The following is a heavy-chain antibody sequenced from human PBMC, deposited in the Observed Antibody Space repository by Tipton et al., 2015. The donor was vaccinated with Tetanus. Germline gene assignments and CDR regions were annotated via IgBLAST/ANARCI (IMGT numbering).Heavy chain of an antibody. CDR2: IYYSGSN. CDR1: GGSISSGGYY. D-gene: IGHD5-18*01. V-gene: IGHV4-31*03. CDR3: ARHADTAMVRD. J-gene: IGHJ4*02. Sequence: TLSLTCTVSGGSISSGGYYWSWIRQHLGKGLEWIGYIYYSGSNYYNPSLKSRVTISVDTSKYQFSLKLSSVTAAYTAVYYCARHADTAMVRDWGQGSLVAVSS.